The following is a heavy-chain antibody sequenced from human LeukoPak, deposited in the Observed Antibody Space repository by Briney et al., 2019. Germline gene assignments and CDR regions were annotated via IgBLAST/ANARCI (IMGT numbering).Heavy chain of an antibody. D-gene: IGHD4-23*01. CDR3: PKPLLTPGN. J-gene: IGHJ4*02. CDR1: GFIFAKYA. CDR2: ISASGADT. V-gene: IGHV3-23*01. Sequence: GSLRLSCTTSGFIFAKYAMAWVPQSPGKGLEWVSTISASGADTYYADSVRGRFTISRDNSRNALYLQLSRLRVDDTAFYYCPKPLLTPGNWGPGTLVTVSS.